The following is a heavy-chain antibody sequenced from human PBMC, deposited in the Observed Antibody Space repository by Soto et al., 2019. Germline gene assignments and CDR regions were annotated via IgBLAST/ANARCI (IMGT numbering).Heavy chain of an antibody. J-gene: IGHJ4*02. CDR3: ARSEYEYYFDY. D-gene: IGHD2-2*01. CDR2: ITPFNGNT. V-gene: IGHV1-45*02. CDR1: GYTFTYRY. Sequence: ASVKVSCKASGYTFTYRYLHWVRQAPGQALEWMGWITPFNGNTNYAQKFQDRVTITRDRSMSTAYMELSSLRSEDTAMYYCARSEYEYYFDYWGQGTLVTVSS.